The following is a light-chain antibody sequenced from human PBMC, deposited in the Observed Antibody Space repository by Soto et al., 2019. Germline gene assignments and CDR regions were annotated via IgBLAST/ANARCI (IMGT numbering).Light chain of an antibody. V-gene: IGLV2-14*01. Sequence: ALTQPASVSGSPGQSITISCTGTSSDVGGYNYVSWYQQHPGKAPKLMIYDVSNRPSGVSNRFSGSKSANTASLTISGLQAEDEADYYCSSYTSSSTRVFGTGTKLTVL. CDR2: DVS. CDR1: SSDVGGYNY. J-gene: IGLJ1*01. CDR3: SSYTSSSTRV.